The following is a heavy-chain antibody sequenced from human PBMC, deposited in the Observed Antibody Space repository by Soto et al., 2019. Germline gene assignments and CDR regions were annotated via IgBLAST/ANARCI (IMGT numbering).Heavy chain of an antibody. CDR3: AHRPPERGLASFDP. Sequence: SGPTLVNPTQTLTLTCTFSGFSLSTSGVGVGWIRQPPGKALEWLAPIYWDDDKRYSPSLKNRLTITKDTSKNQVVLTMTNMDPVDTATYYCAHRPPERGLASFDPWGQGTLVTVSS. CDR2: IYWDDDK. CDR1: GFSLSTSGVG. D-gene: IGHD1-1*01. J-gene: IGHJ5*02. V-gene: IGHV2-5*02.